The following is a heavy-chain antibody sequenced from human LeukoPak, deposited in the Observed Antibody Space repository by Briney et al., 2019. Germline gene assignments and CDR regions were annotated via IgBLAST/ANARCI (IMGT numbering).Heavy chain of an antibody. J-gene: IGHJ4*02. CDR1: GFTFSSYG. CDR3: AKAPVTTCRGAFCYPFDY. Sequence: PGGSLRLSCAASGFTFSSYGMHWVRQAPGKGLEWVSSISSSSSYIYYADSVKGRFTISRDNSKNTLYLQMNSLRAEDTAVYYCAKAPVTTCRGAFCYPFDYWGLGTLVTVSS. CDR2: ISSSSSYI. V-gene: IGHV3-21*04. D-gene: IGHD2-15*01.